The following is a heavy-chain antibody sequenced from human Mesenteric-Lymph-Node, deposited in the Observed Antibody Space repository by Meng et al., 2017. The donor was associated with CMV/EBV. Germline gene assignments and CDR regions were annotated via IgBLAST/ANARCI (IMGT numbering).Heavy chain of an antibody. Sequence: GGSLRLSCAASGFTFSDYAMSWVRQAPEKGLEWVSIVYNSGRSTHYADSVKGRFTISRDNSKNTLYLQMNNVRAEDTAIYYCARTFCGSSSCHSFDYWGQGTLVTVSS. CDR3: ARTFCGSSSCHSFDY. D-gene: IGHD2-2*01. J-gene: IGHJ4*02. CDR1: GFTFSDYA. V-gene: IGHV3-23*03. CDR2: VYNSGRST.